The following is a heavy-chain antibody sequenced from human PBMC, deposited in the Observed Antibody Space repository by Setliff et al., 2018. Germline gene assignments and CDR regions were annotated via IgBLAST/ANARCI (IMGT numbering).Heavy chain of an antibody. CDR3: AREGGGSGWTPDS. V-gene: IGHV4-59*01. D-gene: IGHD6-19*01. CDR1: GGSISNYY. CDR2: IYYNGRS. Sequence: SETLSLTWRVSGGSISNYYWSWIRQSPGKGLEWIGFIYYNGRSDHNPSFQSRVTMSVDRSKNQFSLNLRAMTAADTAVYYCAREGGGSGWTPDSWGQGTLVTVSS. J-gene: IGHJ4*02.